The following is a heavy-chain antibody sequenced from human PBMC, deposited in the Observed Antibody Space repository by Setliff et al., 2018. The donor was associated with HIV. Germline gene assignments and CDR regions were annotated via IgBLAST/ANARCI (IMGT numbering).Heavy chain of an antibody. J-gene: IGHJ6*03. D-gene: IGHD2-15*01. Sequence: SATLSLTCTVSGDSFSNYYWSWIRQPPGKGLEWIGYVFYTGSATSNPSLKSRVSISVDRSTNRFSLMLHSVTAADTAVYYCARGPSGGGFYYMDVWGKGTTVTVSS. CDR3: ARGPSGGGFYYMDV. V-gene: IGHV4-59*01. CDR2: VFYTGSA. CDR1: GDSFSNYY.